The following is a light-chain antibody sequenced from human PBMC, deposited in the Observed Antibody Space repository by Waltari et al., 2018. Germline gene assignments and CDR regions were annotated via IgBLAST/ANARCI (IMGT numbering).Light chain of an antibody. J-gene: IGKJ1*01. CDR3: QQYNNWLGT. V-gene: IGKV3-15*01. CDR1: QSVSSN. CDR2: GAA. Sequence: EIVMTPPPATLSVSTGDRATLSCRARQSVSSNLAWYQQKPGQAPRLLIYGAAARATGIPARFSGSGSGTEFTLTISSMQSEDFAVDYCQQYNNWLGTFGQGTKVEIK.